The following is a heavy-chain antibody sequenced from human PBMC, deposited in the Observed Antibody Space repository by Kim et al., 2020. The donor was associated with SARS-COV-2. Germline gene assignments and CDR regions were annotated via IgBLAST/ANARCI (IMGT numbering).Heavy chain of an antibody. Sequence: GESLKISCKGSGYSFTSYWISWVRQMPGKGLEWMGRIDPSDSYTNYSPSFQGHVTISADKSISTAYLQWSSLKASDTAMYYCARPTLGSSSAEFSLGYWGQGTLVTVSS. V-gene: IGHV5-10-1*01. J-gene: IGHJ4*02. D-gene: IGHD6-6*01. CDR3: ARPTLGSSSAEFSLGY. CDR2: IDPSDSYT. CDR1: GYSFTSYW.